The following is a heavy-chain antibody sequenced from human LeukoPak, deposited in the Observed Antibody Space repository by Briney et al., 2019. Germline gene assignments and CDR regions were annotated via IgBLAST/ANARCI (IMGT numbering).Heavy chain of an antibody. CDR3: ARSRYYYDSSGPFQH. CDR2: IHSSGIT. D-gene: IGHD3-22*01. Sequence: SETLSLTCTVSGGFIKSSSYYWGWIRQPPGKGLECIGSIHSSGITYYNPSLKSRVSISVDTSKNQFSLKLSSVTAADTAVYYCARSRYYYDSSGPFQHWGQGTLVTVSS. CDR1: GGFIKSSSYY. J-gene: IGHJ1*01. V-gene: IGHV4-39*07.